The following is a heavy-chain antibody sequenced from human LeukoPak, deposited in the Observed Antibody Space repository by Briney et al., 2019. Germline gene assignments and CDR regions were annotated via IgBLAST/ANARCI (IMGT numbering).Heavy chain of an antibody. D-gene: IGHD2-2*02. J-gene: IGHJ5*02. Sequence: PSETLSLTCTVSGGSISSYYCCWIRQPAAKGLQWMGRIYTSGGTTYNPSLKSRVTISVDTSKNQFSLKLSSVTAADTAVYHCARALMGGYSSSTSCYTDGFDPWGQGTLVTVSS. CDR3: ARALMGGYSSSTSCYTDGFDP. V-gene: IGHV4-4*07. CDR1: GGSISSYY. CDR2: IYTSGGT.